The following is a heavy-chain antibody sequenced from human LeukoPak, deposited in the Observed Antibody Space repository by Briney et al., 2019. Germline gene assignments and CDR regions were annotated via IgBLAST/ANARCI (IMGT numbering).Heavy chain of an antibody. Sequence: GASVKVSCKASGYTFTSYGISWVRQAPGQGLEWMGWISAYNGNTNYAQKLQGRVTMTTDTSTSTAYMELRSLRSDDTAVYYCARDPSGTTRYYYGMDVWGQGTTVTVSS. CDR1: GYTFTSYG. V-gene: IGHV1-18*01. CDR3: ARDPSGTTRYYYGMDV. J-gene: IGHJ6*02. CDR2: ISAYNGNT. D-gene: IGHD1-7*01.